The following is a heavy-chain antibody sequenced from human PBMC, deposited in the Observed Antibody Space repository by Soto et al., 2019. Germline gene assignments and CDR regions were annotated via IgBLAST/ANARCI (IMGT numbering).Heavy chain of an antibody. CDR1: GYTFTSYD. CDR2: MNPNSGNT. V-gene: IGHV1-8*01. D-gene: IGHD2-15*01. CDR3: ARTLCSGGSCYLEGFDYYYYYGMDV. J-gene: IGHJ6*02. Sequence: ASVKVSCKASGYTFTSYDINWVRQATGQGLEWMGWMNPNSGNTGYAQKFQGRVTMTRNTSISTAYMELSSLRSEDTAVYYCARTLCSGGSCYLEGFDYYYYYGMDVWGQGTTVTVSS.